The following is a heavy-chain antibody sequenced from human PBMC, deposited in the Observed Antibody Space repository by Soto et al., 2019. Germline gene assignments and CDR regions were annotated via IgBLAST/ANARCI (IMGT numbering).Heavy chain of an antibody. CDR2: ISYDGNNQ. Sequence: PGRSLRLCCAASGFTFNNYGMHWIRQAPGAGLEWVAVISYDGNNQYYADSVKGRFTISRDSSKNTLYLQMNSLRAEDTAVYYCAKVHCTTTTCYWADAFDVWGRGTMVTVSS. J-gene: IGHJ3*01. D-gene: IGHD2-2*01. CDR3: AKVHCTTTTCYWADAFDV. V-gene: IGHV3-30*18. CDR1: GFTFNNYG.